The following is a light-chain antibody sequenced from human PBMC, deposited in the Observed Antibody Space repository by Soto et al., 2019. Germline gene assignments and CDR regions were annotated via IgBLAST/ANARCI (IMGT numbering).Light chain of an antibody. CDR2: VDSDGSH. V-gene: IGLV4-69*01. Sequence: VLTQSPSASASLGASVKLTCTLSSGHNSYAIAWHQQQPEKGPRYLMKVDSDGSHIKGDGIPDRFSGSSAGAERYLTISSLQSEDEADYYCHTWGTGEVFGGGTKLTVL. CDR3: HTWGTGEV. J-gene: IGLJ2*01. CDR1: SGHNSYA.